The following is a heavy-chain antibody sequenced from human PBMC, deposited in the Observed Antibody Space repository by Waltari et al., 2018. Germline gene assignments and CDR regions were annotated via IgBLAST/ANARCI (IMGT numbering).Heavy chain of an antibody. CDR2: INHEGSSK. V-gene: IGHV3-30-3*01. Sequence: QVQLVESGGGVVQPGSSLRLSCAVSGFSFTFNRMHWVRQAPGEGLEWVEYINHEGSSKYYADSVKGRFTISRDNSKNTLYLQMNSLRGEDTAVYYCVRDFDNRFDHWGQGTLVTVSS. CDR3: VRDFDNRFDH. D-gene: IGHD3-9*01. CDR1: GFSFTFNR. J-gene: IGHJ4*02.